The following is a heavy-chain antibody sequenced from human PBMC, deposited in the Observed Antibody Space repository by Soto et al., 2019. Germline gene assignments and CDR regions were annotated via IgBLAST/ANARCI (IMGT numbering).Heavy chain of an antibody. CDR3: AKEGRIAVAQIDY. Sequence: SETLSLTCTVSGGSISTYYWNWIRQPPGKGLESIGYIYSSGGANYSPSLKGRFTISRDNSKNTLYLQMNSLRAEETAVYYCAKEGRIAVAQIDYWGQGTLVTVSS. CDR2: IYSSGGA. J-gene: IGHJ4*02. CDR1: GGSISTYY. D-gene: IGHD6-19*01. V-gene: IGHV4-4*08.